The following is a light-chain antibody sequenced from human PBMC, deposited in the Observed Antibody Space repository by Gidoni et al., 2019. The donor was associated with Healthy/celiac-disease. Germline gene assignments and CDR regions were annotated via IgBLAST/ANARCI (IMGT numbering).Light chain of an antibody. V-gene: IGKV1-33*01. CDR1: QDISNY. CDR3: QQYDNLPPVLT. J-gene: IGKJ4*01. Sequence: DIQMTQSPSSLSASVGDRVTITCQASQDISNYLNWYQQKPGKAPKLLIYDASNLEPGVPSRFSGSGSGTDFTFTIRSLQPEDIATYYCQQYDNLPPVLTFGGGTKVEIK. CDR2: DAS.